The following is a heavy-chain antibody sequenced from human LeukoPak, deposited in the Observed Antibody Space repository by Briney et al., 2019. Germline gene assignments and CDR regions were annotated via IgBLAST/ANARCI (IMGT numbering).Heavy chain of an antibody. J-gene: IGHJ3*02. V-gene: IGHV3-21*04. Sequence: PGGSLRLSCAASGFTFSTYSMNWVRQAPGKGLEWVSSISISSSYINSADSVKGRFPISRYNAETYLFLQMNSLRAEDTALYYCARSVELLDYGDYVSAFDIWGQGTMVTVSS. D-gene: IGHD4-17*01. CDR1: GFTFSTYS. CDR3: ARSVELLDYGDYVSAFDI. CDR2: ISISSSYI.